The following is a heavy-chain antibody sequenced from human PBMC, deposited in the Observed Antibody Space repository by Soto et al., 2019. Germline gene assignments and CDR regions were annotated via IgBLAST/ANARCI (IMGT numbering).Heavy chain of an antibody. J-gene: IGHJ6*03. V-gene: IGHV3-23*01. CDR3: AKHGCSYPACYPYYYYVDV. D-gene: IGHD2-15*01. CDR2: VTVSGDTS. Sequence: SGGSLRLSCAASGFTFSDSALSWVRQGTGKGLGWVSSVTVSGDTSYYADSVEGRFTISRDNSKNTLYLQMNSLRADDTAVYYCAKHGCSYPACYPYYYYVDVWGEGATVTVSS. CDR1: GFTFSDSA.